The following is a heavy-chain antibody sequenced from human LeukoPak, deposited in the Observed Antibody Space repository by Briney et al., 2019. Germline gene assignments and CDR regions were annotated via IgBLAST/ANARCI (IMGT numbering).Heavy chain of an antibody. V-gene: IGHV3-48*02. CDR3: ARGHYGLDV. J-gene: IGHJ6*02. CDR2: ISTSGSTT. Sequence: GGSLRLSCAASGFTFSSYGMHWVRQDPGKGLEWVSYISTSGSTTYYADSVKGRFTISRDNVKNLLYLQMNSLRDDDTAVYYCARGHYGLDVWGQGTTVTVSS. CDR1: GFTFSSYG.